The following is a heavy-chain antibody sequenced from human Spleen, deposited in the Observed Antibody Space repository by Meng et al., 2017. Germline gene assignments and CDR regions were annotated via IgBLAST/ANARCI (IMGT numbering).Heavy chain of an antibody. CDR3: ARGPLGGSYSDYYYYGMDV. CDR1: GGTFSSYA. Sequence: SVKVSCKASGGTFSSYAISWVRQAPGQGLEWMGGIIPIFGKANYAQKFQGRVTITADKSTSTAYMELSSLRSEDTAVYYCARGPLGGSYSDYYYYGMDVWGQGTTVTVSS. V-gene: IGHV1-69*06. J-gene: IGHJ6*02. CDR2: IIPIFGKA. D-gene: IGHD1-26*01.